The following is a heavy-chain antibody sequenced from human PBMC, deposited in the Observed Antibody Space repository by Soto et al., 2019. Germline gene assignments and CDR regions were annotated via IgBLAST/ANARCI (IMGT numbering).Heavy chain of an antibody. D-gene: IGHD3-10*01. CDR1: GFTFSSYG. V-gene: IGHV3-30*03. Sequence: GGSLRLSCAASGFTFSSYGMHWVRQAPGKGLEWVAVISYDGSNKYYADSVKGRFTISRDNSKNTLYLQMNSLRAEDTAVYYCASIPIFGELFLDIWGQGTMVTVSS. CDR2: ISYDGSNK. CDR3: ASIPIFGELFLDI. J-gene: IGHJ3*02.